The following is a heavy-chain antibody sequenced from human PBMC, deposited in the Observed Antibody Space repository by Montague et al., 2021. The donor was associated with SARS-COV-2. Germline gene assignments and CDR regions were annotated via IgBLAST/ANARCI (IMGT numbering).Heavy chain of an antibody. V-gene: IGHV4-4*02. D-gene: IGHD3-9*01. CDR1: GDSISTDNW. Sequence: SETLSLTCVVFGDSISTDNWWTWVRLPPGKGLGWVGEIYHTGSTNYKPSLNSRASMSVAKSWNQCSLRLTSVTAAATADYYCASVGSLRFEILIVPRHYYYGLDVWGQGTTVAVSS. CDR3: ASVGSLRFEILIVPRHYYYGLDV. J-gene: IGHJ6*02. CDR2: IYHTGST.